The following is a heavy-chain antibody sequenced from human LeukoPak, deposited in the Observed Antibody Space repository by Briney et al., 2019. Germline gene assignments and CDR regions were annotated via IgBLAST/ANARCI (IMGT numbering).Heavy chain of an antibody. Sequence: ASVKVSCKASGYTFTGYYMHWVRQAPGQGLEWMGWINPNSGGTNYAQKLQGRVTMTTDTSTSTAYMELRSLRSDDTAVYYCARGGDGIVVPAAYNWFDPWGQGTLVTVSS. CDR2: INPNSGGT. CDR1: GYTFTGYY. J-gene: IGHJ5*02. D-gene: IGHD2-2*01. CDR3: ARGGDGIVVPAAYNWFDP. V-gene: IGHV1-2*02.